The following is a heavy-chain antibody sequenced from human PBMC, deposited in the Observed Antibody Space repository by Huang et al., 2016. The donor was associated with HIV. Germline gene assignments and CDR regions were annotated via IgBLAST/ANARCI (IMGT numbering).Heavy chain of an antibody. V-gene: IGHV1-8*02. Sequence: QVHLVQSGAEVKKPGASVKVSCKASGYTFTNYDINWVRQAPGRGVEWMGWKNPNTGNTGFAQSFQGRGTMTRKTSITTAYMELTSLTSEDTAVYYCARSAYGDLDYWGLGTLVIVSS. D-gene: IGHD4-17*01. CDR3: ARSAYGDLDY. CDR1: GYTFTNYD. J-gene: IGHJ4*02. CDR2: KNPNTGNT.